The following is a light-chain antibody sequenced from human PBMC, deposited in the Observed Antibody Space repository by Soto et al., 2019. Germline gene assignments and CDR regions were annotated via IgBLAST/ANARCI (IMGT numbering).Light chain of an antibody. CDR3: NSYSSTSFYV. V-gene: IGLV2-14*01. Sequence: QSFLAQPASMSGSPGQSITIACTGSGSDIATFNYVSWYQQYPGKAPKLLIYQVTSRASGVSHRFSGSKSGNTAALTISGLQPEDEAEYYCNSYSSTSFYVSGTGTKVTVL. CDR2: QVT. CDR1: GSDIATFNY. J-gene: IGLJ1*01.